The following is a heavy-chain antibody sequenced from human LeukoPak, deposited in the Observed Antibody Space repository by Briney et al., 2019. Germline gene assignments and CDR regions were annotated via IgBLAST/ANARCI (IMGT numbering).Heavy chain of an antibody. J-gene: IGHJ4*02. CDR2: IWYDGSNK. D-gene: IGHD6-19*01. CDR3: ATYSSGWLGVDY. V-gene: IGHV3-33*03. CDR1: GFTFSSYG. Sequence: GRSLRLSCAASGFTFSSYGMHWVRQAPGKGLEWVAVIWYDGSNKYYADSVKGRFTISRDNAKNSLYLQMNSLRAEDTAVYYCATYSSGWLGVDYWGQGTLVTVSS.